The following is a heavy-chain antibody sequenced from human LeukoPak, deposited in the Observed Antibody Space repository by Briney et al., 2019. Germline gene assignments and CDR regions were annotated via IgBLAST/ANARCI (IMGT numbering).Heavy chain of an antibody. D-gene: IGHD6-19*01. J-gene: IGHJ6*03. CDR3: SQEAVADQYYYYYYMDV. Sequence: GASVKVSCKASGGTFSSYAISWVRQAPGQGLVWMGGIIPIFGTANYAQKFQGRVTITPDESTSTAYIELSSPREWATALYYCSQEAVADQYYYYYYMDVWGKGTTVTVSS. V-gene: IGHV1-69*13. CDR2: IIPIFGTA. CDR1: GGTFSSYA.